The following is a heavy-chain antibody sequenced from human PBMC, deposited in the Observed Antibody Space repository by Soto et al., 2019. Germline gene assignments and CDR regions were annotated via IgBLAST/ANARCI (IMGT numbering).Heavy chain of an antibody. D-gene: IGHD3-16*01. CDR3: ARLGAQELDP. J-gene: IGHJ5*02. Sequence: SETLSLTCTVSGGSISSYYWSWIRQPPGKGLEWIGYIYYSGSTYYNPSLKSRVTISVDTSKNQFSLKLSSVTAADAAVYYCARLGAQELDPWGQGTLVTVSS. V-gene: IGHV4-59*08. CDR1: GGSISSYY. CDR2: IYYSGST.